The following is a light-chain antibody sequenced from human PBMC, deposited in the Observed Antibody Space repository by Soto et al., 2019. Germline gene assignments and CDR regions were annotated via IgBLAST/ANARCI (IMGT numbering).Light chain of an antibody. V-gene: IGKV3-20*01. CDR3: QQYCSSRT. Sequence: EIVLTQSPGTLSLSPGERATLSCRASQSFSSNYLAWYQQKPGQAPRLLIYGASSRATGIPDRFSGSGSGTHFTLTIIRLEPEDFAVYYCQQYCSSRTFGQGTKVEIK. CDR2: GAS. CDR1: QSFSSNY. J-gene: IGKJ1*01.